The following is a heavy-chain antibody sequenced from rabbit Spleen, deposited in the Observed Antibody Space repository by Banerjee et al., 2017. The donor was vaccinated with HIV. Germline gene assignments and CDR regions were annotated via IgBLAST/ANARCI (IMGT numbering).Heavy chain of an antibody. Sequence: QEQLVESGGGLVQPEGSLTLTCTASGFDFSSAYWMSWVRQAPGKGLEWIACINAITGKAVYASWAKGRFTFSKTSSTTVTLQMTSLTAADTATYFCARDLDAVIGWNFGWWGPGTLVTVS. CDR2: INAITGKA. CDR1: GFDFSSAYW. D-gene: IGHD1-1*01. J-gene: IGHJ4*01. CDR3: ARDLDAVIGWNFGW. V-gene: IGHV1S45*01.